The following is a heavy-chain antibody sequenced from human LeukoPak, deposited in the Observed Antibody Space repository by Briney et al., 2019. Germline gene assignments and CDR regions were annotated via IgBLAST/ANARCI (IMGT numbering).Heavy chain of an antibody. CDR2: ISGSGGST. Sequence: GGSLRLSCAASGFTFSSYAMSWVRQAPGKGLEWVSAISGSGGSTYYADSVKGRFTISRDNSKNTLYLQMNSLRAEDTAVYYCAKDKIKVRREGSGGNDYWGQGTLVTVSS. J-gene: IGHJ4*02. CDR3: AKDKIKVRREGSGGNDY. CDR1: GFTFSSYA. V-gene: IGHV3-23*01. D-gene: IGHD6-19*01.